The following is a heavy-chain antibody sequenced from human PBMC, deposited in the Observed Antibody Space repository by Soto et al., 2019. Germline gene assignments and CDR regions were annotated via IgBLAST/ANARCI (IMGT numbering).Heavy chain of an antibody. J-gene: IGHJ4*01. CDR2: ISSSSSTI. CDR1: GFTCGNYG. Sequence: PGLSLRLSYAVFGFTCGNYGMNRIRQAPGKGLEWVSYISSSSSTIYYADSVKGRFTISRDNAKNSLYLQMNSLRDEDTAVYYCTRGRAYYLDYWGHGTLVTVSS. V-gene: IGHV3-48*02. CDR3: TRGRAYYLDY.